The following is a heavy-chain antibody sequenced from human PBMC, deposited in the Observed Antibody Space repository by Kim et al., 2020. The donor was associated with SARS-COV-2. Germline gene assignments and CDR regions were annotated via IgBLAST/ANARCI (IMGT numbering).Heavy chain of an antibody. Sequence: NPTLKSGVTRSVDTSKTQFSLKLSTVTAADTAVYYCAGGPGGGSWYFDLWGRGTLVTVSS. D-gene: IGHD3-16*01. J-gene: IGHJ2*01. V-gene: IGHV4-34*01. CDR3: AGGPGGGSWYFDL.